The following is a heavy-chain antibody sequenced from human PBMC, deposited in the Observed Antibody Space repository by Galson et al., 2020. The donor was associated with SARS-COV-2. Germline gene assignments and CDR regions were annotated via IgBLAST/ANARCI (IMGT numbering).Heavy chain of an antibody. CDR1: GFTFSKYS. V-gene: IGHV3-21*01. D-gene: IGHD2-15*01. CDR2: ITSGSTYI. CDR3: ARDDCSDTGCRVELYYYYMYV. J-gene: IGHJ6*03. Sequence: GESLKISCAASGFTFSKYSMNWVRQAPGKGLEWVSSITSGSTYIYYADSVKGRFTISRDNTKNSLYLQMSGLRAEDTAVYYCARDDCSDTGCRVELYYYYMYVWGKGTTVTVSS.